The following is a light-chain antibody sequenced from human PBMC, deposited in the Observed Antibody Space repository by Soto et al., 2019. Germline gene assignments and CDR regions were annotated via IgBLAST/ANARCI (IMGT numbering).Light chain of an antibody. CDR2: DVS. J-gene: IGLJ2*01. CDR3: SSYTSSSTVV. Sequence: QAVVTQPASVSGSPGQSITISCTGTSSDVGGYNYVSWYQQHPGKAPKLMIYDVSNRPSGVSNRFSGSKSGNTASLTISGLQAEDEADYYFSSYTSSSTVVFGGGTKLTVL. V-gene: IGLV2-14*01. CDR1: SSDVGGYNY.